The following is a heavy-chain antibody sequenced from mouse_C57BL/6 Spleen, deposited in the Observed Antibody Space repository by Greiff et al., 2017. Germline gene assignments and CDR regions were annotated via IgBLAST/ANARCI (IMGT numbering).Heavy chain of an antibody. J-gene: IGHJ1*03. CDR3: ARIDYGSSYWYFDV. CDR1: GYTFTSYW. CDR2: INPSNGGT. D-gene: IGHD1-1*01. Sequence: QVQLQQPGTELVKPGASVKLSCKASGYTFTSYWMHWVKQRPGQGLEWIGNINPSNGGTNYNEKFKSKATLTVDKSASPAYMQLSSLTSEDASVYYCARIDYGSSYWYFDVWGKGTTVTVSS. V-gene: IGHV1-53*01.